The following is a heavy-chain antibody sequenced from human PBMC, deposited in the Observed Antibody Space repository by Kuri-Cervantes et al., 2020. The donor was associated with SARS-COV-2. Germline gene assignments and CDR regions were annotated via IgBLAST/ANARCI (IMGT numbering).Heavy chain of an antibody. CDR3: ARDPDGVSVVAAPPDYYFDY. Sequence: GESLKISCAASGFTVSSYSMNWVRQAPGKGLEGGSYISSSSITIEYADPVKGRFTISRDNAKNPLYLQMNSLRDEDTAVYYCARDPDGVSVVAAPPDYYFDYWGQGTLVTVSS. J-gene: IGHJ4*02. CDR2: ISSSSITI. CDR1: GFTVSSYS. D-gene: IGHD2-15*01. V-gene: IGHV3-48*02.